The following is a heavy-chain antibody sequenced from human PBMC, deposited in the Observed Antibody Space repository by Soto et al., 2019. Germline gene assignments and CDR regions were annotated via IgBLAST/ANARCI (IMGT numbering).Heavy chain of an antibody. Sequence: GGSLRLSCAASGFTFSSNAMHWVRQAPGKGLEWVSYISSSGSNIYYADSVKGRFTISRDNAKNSLYLQMNSLRAEDTAVYYCARVPVYGDYVDYWGQGTLVTSPQ. V-gene: IGHV3-48*03. J-gene: IGHJ4*02. D-gene: IGHD4-17*01. CDR2: ISSSGSNI. CDR3: ARVPVYGDYVDY. CDR1: GFTFSSNA.